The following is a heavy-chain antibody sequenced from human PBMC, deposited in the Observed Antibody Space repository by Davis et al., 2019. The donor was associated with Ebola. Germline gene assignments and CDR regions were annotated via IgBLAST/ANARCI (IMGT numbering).Heavy chain of an antibody. V-gene: IGHV1-46*01. CDR3: AREENVVVTATNYYYYGMDV. Sequence: ASVKVSCKASGYTFTSYYMHWVRRAPGQGLEWMGIINPSGGSTSYAQKFQGRVTMTRDTSTSTVYMELSSLRSEDTAVYYCAREENVVVTATNYYYYGMDVWGKGTTVTVSS. D-gene: IGHD2-21*02. CDR1: GYTFTSYY. J-gene: IGHJ6*04. CDR2: INPSGGST.